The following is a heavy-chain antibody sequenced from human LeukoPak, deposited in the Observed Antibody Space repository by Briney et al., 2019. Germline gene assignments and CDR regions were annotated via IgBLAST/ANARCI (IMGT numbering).Heavy chain of an antibody. CDR3: ARGRGMRYCSGGSCYGTYYYSYGMDV. CDR1: GGSFSGYN. CDR2: INHRVST. D-gene: IGHD2-15*01. J-gene: IGHJ6*02. V-gene: IGHV4-34*01. Sequence: SQTLSLTCAVYGGSFSGYNWSWIRQPPRKGLEWIGEINHRVSTNSKPSPKRLVTISVDTSKNQFSLKMSSVTAADTAVYYCARGRGMRYCSGGSCYGTYYYSYGMDVWGQGTTVTVSS.